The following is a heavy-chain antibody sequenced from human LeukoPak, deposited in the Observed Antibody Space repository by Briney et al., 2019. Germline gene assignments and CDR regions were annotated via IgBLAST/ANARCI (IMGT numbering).Heavy chain of an antibody. D-gene: IGHD6-19*01. CDR2: MNPNSGNT. CDR3: ARPARGFSTDWLEYFQH. Sequence: GASVKVSCKASGYTFTSYDINWVRQATGQGLEWMGWMNPNSGNTGYAQKFQGRVTMTRNTSISTAYMELSSLRSEDTAVYYCARPARGFSTDWLEYFQHWGQGTLVTVSS. V-gene: IGHV1-8*01. CDR1: GYTFTSYD. J-gene: IGHJ1*01.